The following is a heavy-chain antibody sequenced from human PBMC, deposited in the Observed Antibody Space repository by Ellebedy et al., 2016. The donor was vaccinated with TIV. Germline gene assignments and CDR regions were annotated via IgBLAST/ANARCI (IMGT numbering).Heavy chain of an antibody. D-gene: IGHD3-22*01. CDR1: GFTFSNAW. J-gene: IGHJ4*02. CDR2: IKSKTDGGTT. CDR3: TTDPAMIVVVITT. V-gene: IGHV3-15*01. Sequence: GESLKISXAASGFTFSNAWMSWVRQAPGKGLEWVGRIKSKTDGGTTDYAAPVKGRFTISRDDSKNTLYLQMNSLKTEDTAVYYCTTDPAMIVVVITTWGQGTLVTVSS.